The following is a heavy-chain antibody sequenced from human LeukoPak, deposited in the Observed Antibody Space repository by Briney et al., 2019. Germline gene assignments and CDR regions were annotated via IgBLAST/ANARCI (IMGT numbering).Heavy chain of an antibody. V-gene: IGHV4-34*01. J-gene: IGHJ4*02. D-gene: IGHD2-8*01. Sequence: PGGSLRLSCAASGFTFSSYGMHWIRQPPGKGLEWIGEINHSGSTNYNPSLKSRVTISVDTSKNQFSLKLSSVTAADTAVYYCARGLKVAQKFDYWGQGTLVTVSS. CDR3: ARGLKVAQKFDY. CDR2: INHSGST. CDR1: GFTFSSYG.